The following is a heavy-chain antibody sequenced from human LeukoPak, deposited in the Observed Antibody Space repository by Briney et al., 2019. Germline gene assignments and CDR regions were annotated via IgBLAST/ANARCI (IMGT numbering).Heavy chain of an antibody. CDR3: ARGYRSGWYGDYFDY. V-gene: IGHV1-18*01. CDR1: GYTFTRYG. D-gene: IGHD6-19*01. CDR2: ISAYNGNT. Sequence: ASVKVSCKASGYTFTRYGISWVRQAPGQGLEWMGWISAYNGNTNYAQKLQGRVTMTTDTSTSTAYMELRSLRSDDTAVYYCARGYRSGWYGDYFDYWGQGTLVTVSS. J-gene: IGHJ4*02.